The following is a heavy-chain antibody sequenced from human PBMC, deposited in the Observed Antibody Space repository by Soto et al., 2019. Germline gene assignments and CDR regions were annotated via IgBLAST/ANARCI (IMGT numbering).Heavy chain of an antibody. J-gene: IGHJ5*02. CDR1: GFTFSSYA. CDR2: ISGSGGST. Sequence: GGSLRLSCAASGFTFSSYAMSWVRQAPGKGLEWVSAISGSGGSTYYAGSVKGRFTISRDNSKNTLYLQMNSLRAEDTAVYYCAKDLTARMVYAPTINWFDPWGQGTLVTVSS. V-gene: IGHV3-23*01. CDR3: AKDLTARMVYAPTINWFDP. D-gene: IGHD2-8*01.